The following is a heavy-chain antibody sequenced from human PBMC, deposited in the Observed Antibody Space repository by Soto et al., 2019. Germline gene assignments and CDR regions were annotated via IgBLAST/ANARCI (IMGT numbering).Heavy chain of an antibody. CDR2: ISYSGST. CDR1: GGSISSGRYY. J-gene: IGHJ2*01. Sequence: QVQLQESGPGLVKPSQTLSLTCTVSGGSISSGRYYWSWIRQHPGKGLEWIGYISYSGSTYYNPSLKSRVTISMDPSKNQFSLKLSSVPAADTAVYYCARDPSGSYWYFDLWGRGTLVTVSS. D-gene: IGHD1-26*01. CDR3: ARDPSGSYWYFDL. V-gene: IGHV4-31*03.